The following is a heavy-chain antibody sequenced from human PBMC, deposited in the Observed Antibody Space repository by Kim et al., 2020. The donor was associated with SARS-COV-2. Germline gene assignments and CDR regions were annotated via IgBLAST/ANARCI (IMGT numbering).Heavy chain of an antibody. V-gene: IGHV1-18*03. CDR3: ASESRTGWYNPDSYYYYYGMDV. CDR2: ISSYNGNT. Sequence: ASVKVSCKASGYTVTNYGISWVRQAPGQGLEWMGWISSYNGNTYTKYSQKVQGRVTMTTDTSTSIVYLELRGLRSDDMAVYYCASESRTGWYNPDSYYYYYGMDVWGQGTTVTVSS. J-gene: IGHJ6*02. D-gene: IGHD6-19*01. CDR1: GYTVTNYG.